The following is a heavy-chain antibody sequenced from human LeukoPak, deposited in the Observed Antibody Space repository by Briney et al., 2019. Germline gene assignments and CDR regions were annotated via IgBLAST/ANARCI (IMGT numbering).Heavy chain of an antibody. J-gene: IGHJ3*02. V-gene: IGHV4-59*01. CDR2: IYDSGST. D-gene: IGHD3-16*01. Sequence: PSETLSLTCTVSGGSINSYYWSWIRQPPGKGLEWIGYIYDSGSTNYNPSLKSRVTISVDTSKNQFSLKLSSVTAADTAVYYCARDRFGDPHAFDIWGQGTMVTVSS. CDR1: GGSINSYY. CDR3: ARDRFGDPHAFDI.